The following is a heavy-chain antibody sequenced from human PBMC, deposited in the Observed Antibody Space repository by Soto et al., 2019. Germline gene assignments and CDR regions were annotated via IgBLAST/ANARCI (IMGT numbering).Heavy chain of an antibody. V-gene: IGHV1-18*01. CDR1: GYTFTSYG. J-gene: IGHJ6*02. D-gene: IGHD3-3*01. CDR2: ISAYNGNT. CDR3: ARVRGIAIFGVVTRGMDV. Sequence: ASVKVSCKASGYTFTSYGISWVRQAPGQGLEWMGWISAYNGNTNYAQKLQGRVTMTTDTSTSTAYMELRRLRSDDTAVYYCARVRGIAIFGVVTRGMDVWGQGTTVTVSS.